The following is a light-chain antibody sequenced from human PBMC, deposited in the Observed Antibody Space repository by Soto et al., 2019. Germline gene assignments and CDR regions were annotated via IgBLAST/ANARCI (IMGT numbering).Light chain of an antibody. Sequence: EIVLTQSPATLSLSPRERATLSCRTSQTLSSSFLAWYQQTPGQAPRLLIYDTSTRAIDIPDRFSGSGSGTDFTLTISRLEPEDFAVYYCQQYGYLGTFGQGTKVDIK. CDR1: QTLSSSF. J-gene: IGKJ1*01. CDR2: DTS. CDR3: QQYGYLGT. V-gene: IGKV3-20*01.